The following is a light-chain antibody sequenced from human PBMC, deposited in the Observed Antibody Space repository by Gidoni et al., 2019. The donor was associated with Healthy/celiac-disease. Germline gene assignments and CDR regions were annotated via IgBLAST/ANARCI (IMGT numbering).Light chain of an antibody. CDR3: QQYNNWCS. J-gene: IGKJ2*04. Sequence: EIVMTQSPATLSVSPGERATLSCRASQSVSSNLAWYQQTPGQAPRLLIYGASTRATGIPARFSGSGSGTEFTLTISSLQSEDFAVYYCQQYNNWCSFGQGTKLEIK. CDR1: QSVSSN. CDR2: GAS. V-gene: IGKV3-15*01.